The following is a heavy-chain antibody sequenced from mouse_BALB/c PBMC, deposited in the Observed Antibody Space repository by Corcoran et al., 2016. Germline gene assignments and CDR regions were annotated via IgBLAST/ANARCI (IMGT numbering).Heavy chain of an antibody. D-gene: IGHD2-4*01. Sequence: QIQLVQSGPELKKPGETVKISCKASGYTFTHYGMNWVKQAPGKGLKWMGWINTYTGEPTYADDFKGRFAFSLETSASTAYLQINNLKNEDTATYFCARVPYDYDYAMDYWGQGTSVTVSS. CDR2: INTYTGEP. V-gene: IGHV9-3-1*01. CDR1: GYTFTHYG. CDR3: ARVPYDYDYAMDY. J-gene: IGHJ4*01.